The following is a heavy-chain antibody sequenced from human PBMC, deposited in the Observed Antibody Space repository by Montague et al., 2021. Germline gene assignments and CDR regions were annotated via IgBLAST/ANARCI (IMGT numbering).Heavy chain of an antibody. CDR1: GGSISSNSYW. CDR2: TFNTGSS. V-gene: IGHV4-39*01. CDR3: ARQGFYESGGFFI. J-gene: IGHJ4*02. D-gene: IGHD3-22*01. Sequence: SETLSLTCTVSGGSISSNSYWWAWVRQPPGKGLEYVGTTFNTGSSYYSPSLKSRVTISVDTSKNQFSLRLSAVTAADTAVYYCARQGFYESGGFFIWGLGTLVTVSS.